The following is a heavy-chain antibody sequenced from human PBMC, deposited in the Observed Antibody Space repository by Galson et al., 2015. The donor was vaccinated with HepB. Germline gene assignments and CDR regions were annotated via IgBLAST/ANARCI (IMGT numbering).Heavy chain of an antibody. CDR3: ARSPPWGDYGFDY. D-gene: IGHD4/OR15-4a*01. J-gene: IGHJ4*02. V-gene: IGHV1-69*13. CDR1: GGTFSSYA. Sequence: SVKVSCKASGGTFSSYAISWVRQAPGQGLEWMGGIIPIFGTANYAQKFQGRVTITADESTSTAYMELSSLRSEDTAVYYCARSPPWGDYGFDYWGQGTLVTVSP. CDR2: IIPIFGTA.